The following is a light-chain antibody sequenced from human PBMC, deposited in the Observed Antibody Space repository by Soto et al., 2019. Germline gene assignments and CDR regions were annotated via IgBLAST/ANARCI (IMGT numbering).Light chain of an antibody. CDR2: GAS. J-gene: IGKJ2*03. V-gene: IGKV3-15*01. CDR3: QQYNSFAPYS. Sequence: EVVMTQSPVTLSVSPGESATLSCRASQGVRNNLAWYQQRPGQAPRLLIYGASTRAAGIPARFSGSGSETEFTLTISSLQPDDFGSYYCQQYNSFAPYSFGQGTKLEI. CDR1: QGVRNN.